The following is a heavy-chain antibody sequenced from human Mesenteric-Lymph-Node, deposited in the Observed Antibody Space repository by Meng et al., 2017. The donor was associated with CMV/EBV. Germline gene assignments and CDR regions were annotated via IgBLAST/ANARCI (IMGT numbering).Heavy chain of an antibody. Sequence: GESLKISCAASGFTFSSYGMHWVRQAPGKGLEWVSYINHSGSIIYYADSVKGRFTISRDNAKNSLYLQMNNLRAEDTAVYYCARGLHIMVGDYWGQGTLVTVSS. J-gene: IGHJ4*02. D-gene: IGHD2-21*01. CDR3: ARGLHIMVGDY. V-gene: IGHV3-48*04. CDR1: GFTFSSYG. CDR2: INHSGSII.